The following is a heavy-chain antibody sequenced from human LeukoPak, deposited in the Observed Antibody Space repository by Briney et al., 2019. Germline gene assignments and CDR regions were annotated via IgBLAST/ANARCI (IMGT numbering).Heavy chain of an antibody. CDR3: ARGLWSVDLNY. V-gene: IGHV4-34*01. J-gene: IGHJ4*02. CDR2: INHSGST. Sequence: PSETLSLTCAVYGGSFSGYYWSWIRQPPGKGLEWIGEINHSGSTNYNPSLKSRVTISVDTSKNQFSLKLSSVTAADTAVYYCARGLWSVDLNYWGQGTLVTVSS. D-gene: IGHD3-3*01. CDR1: GGSFSGYY.